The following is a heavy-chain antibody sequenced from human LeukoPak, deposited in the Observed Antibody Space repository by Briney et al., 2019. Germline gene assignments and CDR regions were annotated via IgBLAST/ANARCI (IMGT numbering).Heavy chain of an antibody. Sequence: GASVKVSCKASGYTFTSYDINWVRQATGQGLEWMGWMNPKSGNTGYAQKFQGRVTMTRDTSTSTVYMELSSLRSEDTAVYYCARDPPRYYDSSGSNDYWGQGTLVTVSS. CDR1: GYTFTSYD. J-gene: IGHJ4*02. V-gene: IGHV1-8*01. D-gene: IGHD3-22*01. CDR2: MNPKSGNT. CDR3: ARDPPRYYDSSGSNDY.